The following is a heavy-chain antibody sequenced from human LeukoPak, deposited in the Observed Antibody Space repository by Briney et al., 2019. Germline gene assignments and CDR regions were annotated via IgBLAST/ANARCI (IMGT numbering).Heavy chain of an antibody. CDR1: GGTFSSYA. Sequence: ASVKVSCKASGGTFSSYAISWVRQAPGQGLEWMGWINPNSGGTNYAQKFQGRVTMTRDTSISTAYMELSRLRSDDTAVYYCAREGYSSSPRAFDIWGQGTMVTVSS. J-gene: IGHJ3*02. CDR3: AREGYSSSPRAFDI. D-gene: IGHD6-13*01. CDR2: INPNSGGT. V-gene: IGHV1-2*02.